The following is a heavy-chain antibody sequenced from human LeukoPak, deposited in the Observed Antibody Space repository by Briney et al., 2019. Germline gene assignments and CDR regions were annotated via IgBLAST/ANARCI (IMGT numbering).Heavy chain of an antibody. D-gene: IGHD4-17*01. J-gene: IGHJ4*02. V-gene: IGHV1-18*01. CDR1: GYTFTSYG. Sequence: ASVKVSCKASGYTFTSYGISWVRQAPGQGLEWMGWISAYSGNTNYAQKLQGRVTMTTDTSTSTAYMELRSLRSDDTAVYYCASLTLGTSGCGDLYYFDYWGQGTLVTVSS. CDR2: ISAYSGNT. CDR3: ASLTLGTSGCGDLYYFDY.